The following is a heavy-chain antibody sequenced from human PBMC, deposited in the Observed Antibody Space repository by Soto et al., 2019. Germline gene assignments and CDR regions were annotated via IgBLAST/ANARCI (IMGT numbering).Heavy chain of an antibody. V-gene: IGHV3-74*01. D-gene: IGHD6-19*01. CDR2: INSDGSST. Sequence: EVQLVESGGGLVQPGGSLRLSCAASGFTFSSYWMHWVRQAPGKGLVWVSRINSDGSSTSYADSVKGRFTISRDNAKNTLYLQMNSLRAEDTAVYYCARGIAVAGKGSRYYFDYWGQGTLVTVSS. CDR1: GFTFSSYW. J-gene: IGHJ4*02. CDR3: ARGIAVAGKGSRYYFDY.